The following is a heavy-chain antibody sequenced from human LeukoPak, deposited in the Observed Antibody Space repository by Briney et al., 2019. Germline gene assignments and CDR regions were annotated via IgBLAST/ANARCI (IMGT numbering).Heavy chain of an antibody. CDR1: GGSISSYY. Sequence: SETLSLTCTVSGGSISSYYWSWIRQPAGKGLEWIGYIYYSGTTNYNPSLKSRVTISVDTSENQFSLKLSSVTAADTAVYYCARGVYIAAAQYGYWGQGTLVTVSS. J-gene: IGHJ4*02. V-gene: IGHV4-59*01. CDR2: IYYSGTT. D-gene: IGHD6-13*01. CDR3: ARGVYIAAAQYGY.